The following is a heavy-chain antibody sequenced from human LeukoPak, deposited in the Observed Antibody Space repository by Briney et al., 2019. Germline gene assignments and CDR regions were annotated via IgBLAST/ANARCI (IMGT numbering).Heavy chain of an antibody. CDR2: IIPIFGTA. J-gene: IGHJ6*03. CDR3: ARDGSRPGYYYYMDV. CDR1: GGTFSSYA. V-gene: IGHV1-69*05. Sequence: SVKVSCKASGGTFSSYAISWVRQAPGQGLEWMGGIIPIFGTANYAQKFQGRVTITTDESTSTAYMELSSLRSEDTAVYYCARDGSRPGYYYYMDVWGKGTTVTVSS. D-gene: IGHD6-6*01.